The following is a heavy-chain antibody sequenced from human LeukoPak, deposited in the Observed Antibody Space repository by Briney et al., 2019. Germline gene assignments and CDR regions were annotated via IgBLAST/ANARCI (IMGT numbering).Heavy chain of an antibody. Sequence: PSETLSLTCTVSGGSISSGSYYWSWIRQPAGKGLEWIGRIYTSGSTNYNPSLKSRVTISVDTSKNQFSLKLSSVTAADTAVYYCARDDFGFDYWGQGTLVTVSS. V-gene: IGHV4-61*02. CDR1: GGSISSGSYY. D-gene: IGHD4-17*01. CDR2: IYTSGST. CDR3: ARDDFGFDY. J-gene: IGHJ4*02.